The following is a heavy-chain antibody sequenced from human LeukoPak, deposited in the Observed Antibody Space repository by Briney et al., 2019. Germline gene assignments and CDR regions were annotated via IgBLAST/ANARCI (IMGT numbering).Heavy chain of an antibody. V-gene: IGHV3-64D*06. Sequence: GGSLRLSCSASGFTFSSYAMHWVRQAPGKGLEYVSAINNNGGSTYYADSVKGRFTISRDNSKNTLYLQMSSLRAEDTAVYYCVKPQYYYDSSGYYLTENWFFDLWGRGTLVTVSS. CDR2: INNNGGST. D-gene: IGHD3-22*01. CDR3: VKPQYYYDSSGYYLTENWFFDL. CDR1: GFTFSSYA. J-gene: IGHJ2*01.